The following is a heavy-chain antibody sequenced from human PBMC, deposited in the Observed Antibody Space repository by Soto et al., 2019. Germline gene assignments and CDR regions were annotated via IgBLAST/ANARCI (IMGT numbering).Heavy chain of an antibody. V-gene: IGHV4-4*02. CDR3: VKSSGSET. CDR2: IFHSGST. Sequence: PSETLSLTCTVSGGSISTNNWWTWVRQPPGKGLEWIGEIFHSGSTNYNPSLNSRVTISVDKSKNQFSLKLNSVTAADTAVYYCVKSSGSETWGQGTPVTVSS. J-gene: IGHJ5*02. D-gene: IGHD3-10*01. CDR1: GGSISTNNW.